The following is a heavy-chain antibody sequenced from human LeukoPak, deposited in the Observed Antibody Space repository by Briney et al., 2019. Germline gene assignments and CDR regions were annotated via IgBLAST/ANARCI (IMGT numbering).Heavy chain of an antibody. D-gene: IGHD7-27*01. V-gene: IGHV1-69*13. Sequence: VTVSCTASGGTFSSYAISWVRQAPGQGLEWMGGIIPIFGTANYAQKFQGRVTITTDEPTSTAYMELSSLRSEDTAVYYCARRPRTLTGTGNWFDPWGQGTLVTVSS. CDR1: GGTFSSYA. J-gene: IGHJ5*02. CDR2: IIPIFGTA. CDR3: ARRPRTLTGTGNWFDP.